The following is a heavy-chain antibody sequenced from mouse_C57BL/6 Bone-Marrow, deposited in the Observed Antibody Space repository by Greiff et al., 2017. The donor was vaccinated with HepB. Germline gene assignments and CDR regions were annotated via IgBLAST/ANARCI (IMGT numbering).Heavy chain of an antibody. J-gene: IGHJ4*01. Sequence: QVQLQQPGAELVKPGASVKLSCKASGYTFTSYWMQWVKQRPGQGLEWIGEIDPSDSDTNYNQKFKGKATLTVDTSSSTAYMQLSSLTSEDSAVYYCARINYGNPYAMDYWGQGTSVTVSS. CDR3: ARINYGNPYAMDY. D-gene: IGHD2-1*01. CDR2: IDPSDSDT. V-gene: IGHV1-50*01. CDR1: GYTFTSYW.